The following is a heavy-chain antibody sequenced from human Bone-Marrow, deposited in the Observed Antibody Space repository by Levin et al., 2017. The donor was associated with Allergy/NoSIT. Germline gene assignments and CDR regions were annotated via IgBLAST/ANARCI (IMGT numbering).Heavy chain of an antibody. CDR3: VPPPYYDVLIGYYDY. J-gene: IGHJ4*01. Sequence: GGSLRLSCVVSGFPFDRAWMSWVRQAPGKGLEWVARIKSKIDGGTTDYAASVNGRFTISRDDSKNTVTLHMNSLKLEDTAVYYCVPPPYYDVLIGYYDYWGHGTPVTVSS. V-gene: IGHV3-15*01. CDR1: GFPFDRAW. CDR2: IKSKIDGGTT. D-gene: IGHD3-9*01.